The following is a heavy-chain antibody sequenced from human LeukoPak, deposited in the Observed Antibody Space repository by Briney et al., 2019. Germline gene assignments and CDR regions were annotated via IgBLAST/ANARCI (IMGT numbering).Heavy chain of an antibody. D-gene: IGHD6-19*01. CDR2: INPNSGGT. V-gene: IGHV1-2*06. CDR3: ARESGYSSGWLDY. J-gene: IGHJ4*02. CDR1: GGTFSSYA. Sequence: ASVKVSCKASGGTFSSYAISWVRQAPGQGLEWMGRINPNSGGTNYAQKFQGRVTMTRDTSISTAYMELSRLRSDDTAVYYCARESGYSSGWLDYWGQGTLVTVSS.